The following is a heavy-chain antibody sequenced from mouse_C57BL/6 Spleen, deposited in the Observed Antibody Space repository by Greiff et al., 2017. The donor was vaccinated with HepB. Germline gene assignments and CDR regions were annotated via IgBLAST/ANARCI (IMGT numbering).Heavy chain of an antibody. CDR2: IYPRDGST. V-gene: IGHV1-78*01. CDR3: ARSKRNKDYYGSSPFAY. J-gene: IGHJ3*01. CDR1: GYTFTDHT. D-gene: IGHD1-1*01. Sequence: VKLQQSDAELVKPGASVKISCKVSGYTFTDHTIHWMKQRPEQGLEWIGYIYPRDGSTKYNEKFKGKATLTADKSSSTAYMQLNSLTSEDSAVYFCARSKRNKDYYGSSPFAYWGQGTLVTVSA.